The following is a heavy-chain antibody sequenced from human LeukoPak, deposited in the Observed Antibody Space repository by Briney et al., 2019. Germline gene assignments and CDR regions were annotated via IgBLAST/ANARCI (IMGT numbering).Heavy chain of an antibody. CDR2: ISYDGSNK. J-gene: IGHJ4*02. D-gene: IGHD5-24*01. V-gene: IGHV3-33*05. CDR1: GFTFSSYG. CDR3: AREGQYSRDWTDYFDY. Sequence: GGSLRLSCAASGFTFSSYGMHWVRQAPGKGLEWVAVISYDGSNKYYADSVKGRFTISRDNSKNTLYLQMNSLRAEDTAVYYCAREGQYSRDWTDYFDYWGQGTLVTVSS.